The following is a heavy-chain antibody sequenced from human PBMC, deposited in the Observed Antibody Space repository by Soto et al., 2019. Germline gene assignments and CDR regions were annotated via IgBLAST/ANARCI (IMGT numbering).Heavy chain of an antibody. CDR3: AKDLNTVLTPGN. CDR1: GSTFSTYA. V-gene: IGHV3-30*02. J-gene: IGHJ4*02. CDR2: ISHDGVNK. D-gene: IGHD2-8*01. Sequence: GGPLRLSCAPSGSTFSTYAMSWVRQAPGKGLEWVAVISHDGVNKYYADSLKGRFTISRDISNDTLYLQMDSLRTEDTAIYYCAKDLNTVLTPGNWGQGTLVTVSS.